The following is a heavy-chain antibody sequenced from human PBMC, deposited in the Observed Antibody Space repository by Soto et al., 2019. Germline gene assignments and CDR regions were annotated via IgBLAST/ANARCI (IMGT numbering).Heavy chain of an antibody. V-gene: IGHV2-5*02. CDR2: FYWDDDK. D-gene: IGHD3-16*01. CDR3: AHTWGLPFDY. CDR1: GFSLRTTGVG. J-gene: IGHJ4*02. Sequence: HITLKESGPTLVKPTQTLTLTCTYSGFSLRTTGVGVGWIRQPPGKALEWLGIFYWDDDKRYSPSLKNRLTLTNDISKSQVVLTLTNMDPVDTATYYCAHTWGLPFDYWGQGTLVIVSS.